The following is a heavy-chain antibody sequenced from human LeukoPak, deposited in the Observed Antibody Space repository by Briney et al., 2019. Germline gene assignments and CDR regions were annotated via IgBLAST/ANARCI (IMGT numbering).Heavy chain of an antibody. J-gene: IGHJ4*02. CDR2: IGIRGDT. Sequence: PRGSLRLSCAASGFTFINYEMHWVRQVIGKGLEWVSAIGIRGDTHYSGSVKGRFTISRENAESSLYLQMNSLRAEDTAVYYCARGGIQVSGIDEFDYWGQGTLVTVSS. D-gene: IGHD6-19*01. CDR1: GFTFINYE. V-gene: IGHV3-13*01. CDR3: ARGGIQVSGIDEFDY.